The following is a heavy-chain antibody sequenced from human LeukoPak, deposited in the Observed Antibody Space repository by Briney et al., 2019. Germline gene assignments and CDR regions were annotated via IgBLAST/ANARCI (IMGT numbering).Heavy chain of an antibody. V-gene: IGHV3-72*01. Sequence: GGSLRLSCAASGFTLSDYYMDWVRQAPGKGLEWVGRARNQAESYTTEYAASVQGRFTISRDDSKNSLFLQMNSLKTEDTAVYYCARVNSGGYYYFDYWGQGTLVTVSS. D-gene: IGHD3-22*01. J-gene: IGHJ4*02. CDR1: GFTLSDYY. CDR3: ARVNSGGYYYFDY. CDR2: ARNQAESYTT.